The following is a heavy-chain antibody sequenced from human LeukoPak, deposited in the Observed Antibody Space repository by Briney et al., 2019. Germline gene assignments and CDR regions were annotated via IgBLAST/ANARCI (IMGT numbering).Heavy chain of an antibody. CDR1: GFTFSNYG. CDR3: AKGRKPGYYMDV. J-gene: IGHJ6*03. Sequence: GGSLRLSCAASGFTFSNYGMHWVRQAPGKGLEWVTFIWYDGSNKYYADSVKGRFTISRDNSKNTLYLQMNSLRAEDTAVYYCAKGRKPGYYMDVWSKGTTVTISS. CDR2: IWYDGSNK. D-gene: IGHD1-14*01. V-gene: IGHV3-30*02.